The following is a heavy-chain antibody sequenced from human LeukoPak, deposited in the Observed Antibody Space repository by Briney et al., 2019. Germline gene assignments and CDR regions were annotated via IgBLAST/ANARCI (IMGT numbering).Heavy chain of an antibody. D-gene: IGHD3-10*01. CDR3: AKVRSGDSYYGSGSYFDY. V-gene: IGHV3-43*02. CDR1: GFTFDDYA. J-gene: IGHJ4*02. Sequence: GGSLRLSCAASGFTFDDYAMHWVRQAPGKGLEWVSLISGDGGSTYYADSVKGRFTISRDNSKNSLYLQMNSLRTEDTALYYCAKVRSGDSYYGSGSYFDYWGQGTLVTASS. CDR2: ISGDGGST.